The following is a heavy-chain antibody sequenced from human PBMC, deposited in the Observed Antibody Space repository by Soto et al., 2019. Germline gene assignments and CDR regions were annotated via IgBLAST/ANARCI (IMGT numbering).Heavy chain of an antibody. D-gene: IGHD5-18*01. J-gene: IGHJ4*02. Sequence: GSLRPAGAASGFTFSNAWMSWVRQASGKGLEWVGRIKSKTDCETTDYAAPVKGRFTISRDDSKNKLYLHMSSLQTEDTALYYCTTDFKGDTAVDYWGQGTLVTVYS. V-gene: IGHV3-15*01. CDR1: GFTFSNAW. CDR3: TTDFKGDTAVDY. CDR2: IKSKTDCETT.